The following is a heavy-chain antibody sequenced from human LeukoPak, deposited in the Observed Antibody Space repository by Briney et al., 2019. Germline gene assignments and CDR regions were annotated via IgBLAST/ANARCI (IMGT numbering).Heavy chain of an antibody. V-gene: IGHV3-23*01. CDR2: IDGPTFRT. J-gene: IGHJ4*02. CDR1: GFAFRNYA. Sequence: GGSLRLSCAASGFAFRNYAMHWVRQAPGKGLEWVSTIDGPTFRTHYADSVMGRFTISRDNSKNTLYLQMNSLRAEDAAVYFCTTWVGAHFDFWGQGTLVTVSS. D-gene: IGHD1-26*01. CDR3: TTWVGAHFDF.